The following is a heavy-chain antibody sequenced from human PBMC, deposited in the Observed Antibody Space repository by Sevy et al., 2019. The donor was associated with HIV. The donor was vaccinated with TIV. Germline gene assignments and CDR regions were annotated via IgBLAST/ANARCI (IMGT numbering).Heavy chain of an antibody. J-gene: IGHJ4*02. V-gene: IGHV3-30*15. D-gene: IGHD2-15*01. CDR2: ISYDGRIK. CDR3: AREGGHTAAWSPGNF. CDR1: GFTFNSHG. Sequence: GGSLRLSCAASGFTFNSHGFHWVRQAPGKGLEWVALISYDGRIKYYADSVKGRFIISRDDARNTLYLQMSGPRAEDTAVYYCAREGGHTAAWSPGNFWGQGTLVTVSS.